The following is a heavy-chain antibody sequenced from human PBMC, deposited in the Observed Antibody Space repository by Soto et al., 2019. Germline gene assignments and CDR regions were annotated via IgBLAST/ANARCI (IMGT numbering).Heavy chain of an antibody. V-gene: IGHV1-3*01. D-gene: IGHD4-17*01. CDR3: ARVNYGASWFDP. CDR2: ITPDNGNT. CDR1: GYTFSTYT. J-gene: IGHJ5*02. Sequence: ASVKVSCKASGYTFSTYTIHWVRQAPGQSLECMGWITPDNGNTYFSQKFQGRVTVTRDTSASTAYMELSSLTSEDTAVYYCARVNYGASWFDPWGQGTLVTVSS.